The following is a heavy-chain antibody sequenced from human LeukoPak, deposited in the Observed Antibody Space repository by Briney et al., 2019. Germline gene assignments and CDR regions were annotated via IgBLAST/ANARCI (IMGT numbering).Heavy chain of an antibody. CDR2: INHSGST. CDR1: GGSFSGYY. CDR3: ARVPAAILNKTYYYGMDV. D-gene: IGHD2-2*01. Sequence: PSETLSLTCAVYGGSFSGYYWSWIRQPPGKGLEWIGEINHSGSTNYNPSLKSRVTISVDTSKNQFSLKLSPVTAADTAVYYCARVPAAILNKTYYYGMDVWGQGTTVTVSS. V-gene: IGHV4-34*01. J-gene: IGHJ6*02.